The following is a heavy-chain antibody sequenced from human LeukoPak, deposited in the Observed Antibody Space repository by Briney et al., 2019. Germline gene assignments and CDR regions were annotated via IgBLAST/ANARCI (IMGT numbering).Heavy chain of an antibody. D-gene: IGHD2-21*02. Sequence: GRSLRLSCKASGFTFSSYDMHWVRQAPGKGLEWVAGTSYDGSRKYYADSVKGRFAISRDNSKNTLSLQMTSLRAEDTAVYYCAKIYEAYCRDDCYSRYLDLWGRGTLVTVSS. CDR1: GFTFSSYD. J-gene: IGHJ2*01. V-gene: IGHV3-30*18. CDR2: TSYDGSRK. CDR3: AKIYEAYCRDDCYSRYLDL.